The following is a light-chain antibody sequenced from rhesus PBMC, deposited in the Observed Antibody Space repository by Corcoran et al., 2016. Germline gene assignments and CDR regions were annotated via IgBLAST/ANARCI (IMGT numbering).Light chain of an antibody. Sequence: QVILTQSPATLSLSPGERATLSCRASQSVSSYFAWSQQKPGPAPRLLLYGASSRATGIPDRFSGSGSGTEFTLTISSLEPEDFAVYHCQKYSSSPLTFGGGTKVEIK. CDR1: QSVSSY. CDR3: QKYSSSPLT. CDR2: GAS. J-gene: IGKJ4*01. V-gene: IGKV3-53*01.